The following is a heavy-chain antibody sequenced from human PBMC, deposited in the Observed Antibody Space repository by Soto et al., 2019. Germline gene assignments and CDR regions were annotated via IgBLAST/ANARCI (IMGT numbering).Heavy chain of an antibody. CDR2: ISAYNGNT. D-gene: IGHD3-9*01. Sequence: RASVKVSCKASGYTFTSYGISWVRQAPGQGLEWMGWISAYNGNTNYAQKLQGRVTMTTDTSTSTAYMELRSLRSDDTAVYYCALDKGAYYDILTGYYRPWYFDYWGQGTLVTVSS. J-gene: IGHJ4*02. CDR1: GYTFTSYG. V-gene: IGHV1-18*01. CDR3: ALDKGAYYDILTGYYRPWYFDY.